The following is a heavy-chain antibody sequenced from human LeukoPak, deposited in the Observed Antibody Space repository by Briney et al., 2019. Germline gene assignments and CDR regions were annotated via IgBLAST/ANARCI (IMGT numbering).Heavy chain of an antibody. CDR1: GYSISSGYY. V-gene: IGHV4-38-2*02. Sequence: SETLSLTCTVSGYSISSGYYWGWTRQPPGKGLEWIGSIYHSGSTYYNPSLKSRVAISVDTSKNQFSLKLSSVTAADTAVYYCARARDSRGYQFKGFDYWGQGTLVTVSS. D-gene: IGHD3-22*01. CDR3: ARARDSRGYQFKGFDY. CDR2: IYHSGST. J-gene: IGHJ4*02.